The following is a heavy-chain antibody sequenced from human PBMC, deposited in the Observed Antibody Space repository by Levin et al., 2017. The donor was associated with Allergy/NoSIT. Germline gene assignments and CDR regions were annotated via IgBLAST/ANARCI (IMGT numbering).Heavy chain of an antibody. Sequence: ASVKVSCKASGYTFTTYGISWVRQAPGQGLEWMGWISGKNGNTNYAQKFQGRVAMATDTSTNTAHMQLWSLRSDDTAVYFCARVSGTVGGITQGSADAFDMWGQGTVVTVSS. CDR3: ARVSGTVGGITQGSADAFDM. D-gene: IGHD3-10*01. CDR1: GYTFTTYG. CDR2: ISGKNGNT. V-gene: IGHV1-18*01. J-gene: IGHJ3*02.